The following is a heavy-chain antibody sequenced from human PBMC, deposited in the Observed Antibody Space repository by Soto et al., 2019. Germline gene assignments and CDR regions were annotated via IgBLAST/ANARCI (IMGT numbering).Heavy chain of an antibody. CDR1: GFTFSSYG. CDR2: IWYDGSNK. J-gene: IGHJ5*02. V-gene: IGHV3-33*01. CDR3: ARGHPGYCSSTSCYMDWFDP. D-gene: IGHD2-2*02. Sequence: PGGSLRLSCAASGFTFSSYGMHWVRQAPGKGLEWVAVIWYDGSNKYYADSVKGRFTISRDNSKNTLYLQMNSLRAEDTAVYYCARGHPGYCSSTSCYMDWFDPWGQGTLVTVPS.